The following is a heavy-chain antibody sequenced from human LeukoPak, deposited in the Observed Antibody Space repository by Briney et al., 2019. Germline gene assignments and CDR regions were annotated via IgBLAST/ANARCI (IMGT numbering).Heavy chain of an antibody. CDR2: ISSSGSTI. J-gene: IGHJ5*02. V-gene: IGHV3-11*04. CDR1: GFTFSDYY. CDR3: ARDHCSGGSCYSNWFDP. Sequence: PGGSLRPSCAASGFTFSDYYMSWIRQAPGKGLEWVSYISSSGSTIYYADSVKGRFTISRDNAKNSLYLQMNSLRAEDTAVYYCARDHCSGGSCYSNWFDPWGQGTLVTVSS. D-gene: IGHD2-15*01.